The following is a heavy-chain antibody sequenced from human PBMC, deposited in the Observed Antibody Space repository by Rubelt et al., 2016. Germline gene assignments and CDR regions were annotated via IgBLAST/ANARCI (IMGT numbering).Heavy chain of an antibody. D-gene: IGHD5-18*01. CDR3: ARAQRYSYGWEYYYYYGMDV. CDR2: ISGSGGST. V-gene: IGHV3-23*01. J-gene: IGHJ6*02. CDR1: GFTFSSYA. Sequence: AASGFTFSSYAMSWVRQAPGKGLEWVSAISGSGGSTYYADSVKGRFTISRDNSKNTLYLQMNSLRAEDTAVYYCARAQRYSYGWEYYYYYGMDVWGQGTTVTVSS.